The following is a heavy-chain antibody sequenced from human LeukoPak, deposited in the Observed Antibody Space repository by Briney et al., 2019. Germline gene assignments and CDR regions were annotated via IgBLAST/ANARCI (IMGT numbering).Heavy chain of an antibody. V-gene: IGHV3-7*01. CDR1: GFTSSTAW. D-gene: IGHD6-6*01. Sequence: GGSLTLSCAVSGFTSSTAWLTWVRQTPGKGLEWVADMRQDGSDKYYVDSVKGRFTISRDNSKNTLYLQMNSLRAEDTAVYYCAKEDGIAARPGRDDAFDIWGQGTMVTVSS. CDR2: MRQDGSDK. CDR3: AKEDGIAARPGRDDAFDI. J-gene: IGHJ3*02.